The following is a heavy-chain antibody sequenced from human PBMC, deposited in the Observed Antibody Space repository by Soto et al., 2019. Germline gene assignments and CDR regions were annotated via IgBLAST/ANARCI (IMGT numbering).Heavy chain of an antibody. J-gene: IGHJ4*02. D-gene: IGHD3-10*01. V-gene: IGHV3-30*18. CDR1: GFTFSSYG. CDR3: AKDSYGSGSYYKSLDY. Sequence: GSLRLSCAASGFTFSSYGMHWVRQAPGKGLEWVAVISYDGSNKYYADSVKGRFTISRDNSKNTLYLQMNSLRAEDTAVYYCAKDSYGSGSYYKSLDYWGQRTLVTVSS. CDR2: ISYDGSNK.